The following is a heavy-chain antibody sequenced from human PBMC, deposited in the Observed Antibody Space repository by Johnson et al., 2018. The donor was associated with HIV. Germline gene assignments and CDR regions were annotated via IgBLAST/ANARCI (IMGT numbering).Heavy chain of an antibody. Sequence: QVQLVESGGGVVQPGRSLRLSCAASGFTFSSYAMHWVRQAPGKGLEWVAVISYDGSSKYYADSVKGRFTISRDNSKKTLNLQMNSLRPEDTAFYYCAKGMGLSIGELSDAFHFWGLGTVVTVSS. J-gene: IGHJ3*01. CDR2: ISYDGSSK. CDR1: GFTFSSYA. V-gene: IGHV3-30-3*01. CDR3: AKGMGLSIGELSDAFHF. D-gene: IGHD3-10*01.